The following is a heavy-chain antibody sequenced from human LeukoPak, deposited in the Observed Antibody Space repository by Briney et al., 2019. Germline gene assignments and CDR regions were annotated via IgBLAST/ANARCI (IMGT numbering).Heavy chain of an antibody. V-gene: IGHV1-18*01. CDR1: GYTFTSYG. CDR2: ISAYNGNT. D-gene: IGHD3-10*01. CDR3: ARVGRAYYGSGSYYVDY. J-gene: IGHJ4*02. Sequence: ASVKVSCKASGYTFTSYGIIWVRQAPGQGLEWMGWISAYNGNTNYAQKLQGRVTMTTDTSTSTAYMELGSLRSDDTAVYYCARVGRAYYGSGSYYVDYWGQGTLVTVSS.